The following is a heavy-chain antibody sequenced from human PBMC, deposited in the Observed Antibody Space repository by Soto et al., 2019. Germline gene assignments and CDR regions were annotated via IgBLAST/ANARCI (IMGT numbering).Heavy chain of an antibody. CDR1: GYTFTSYG. CDR2: ISAYNGNT. J-gene: IGHJ5*02. Sequence: ASVKISCKASGYTFTSYGISWVRQAPGQGLEWMGWISAYNGNTNYAQKLQGRVTMTTDTSTSTAYMELRSLRSDDTAVYYCARDYFPKVGVVIIQVWLEPWGEGTLVTVSS. V-gene: IGHV1-18*04. CDR3: ARDYFPKVGVVIIQVWLEP. D-gene: IGHD3-3*01.